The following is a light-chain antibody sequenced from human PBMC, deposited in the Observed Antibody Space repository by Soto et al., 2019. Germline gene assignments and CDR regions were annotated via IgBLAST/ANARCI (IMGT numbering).Light chain of an antibody. CDR2: DVS. Sequence: QSVLTQPRSVSGSPGQSVTISCTGTSRDVGGYNYVSWYQQHPGKAPKSMIYDVSKRPSGVPDRFSGSKSGNTASLTISGLQAEDEADYYCCSYAGRYTWVFGGGTKVTVL. CDR1: SRDVGGYNY. J-gene: IGLJ3*02. V-gene: IGLV2-11*01. CDR3: CSYAGRYTWV.